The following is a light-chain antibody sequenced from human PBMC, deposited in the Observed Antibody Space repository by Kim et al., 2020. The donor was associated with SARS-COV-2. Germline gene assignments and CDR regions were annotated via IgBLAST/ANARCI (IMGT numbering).Light chain of an antibody. V-gene: IGKV3-15*01. J-gene: IGKJ4*01. Sequence: EIVMTQSPATLSVSPGERGTLSCRASQSISTFLAWYQQKPGQAPRLLIYGASTRATGIPARFSGSGSGTEFTITSSRLQSEDFAVYHCQQYFNWPLTFGGGTKVDIK. CDR2: GAS. CDR1: QSISTF. CDR3: QQYFNWPLT.